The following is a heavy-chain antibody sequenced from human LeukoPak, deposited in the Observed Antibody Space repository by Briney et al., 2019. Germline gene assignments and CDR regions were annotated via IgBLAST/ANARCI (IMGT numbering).Heavy chain of an antibody. CDR3: VRALGDDSFGRGYPGNDY. Sequence: GGSLRLSCAGSGFSFSSYWMGWVRQTPEKGLEYVANIIQDGGETHYVDSVKGRFTISRDNAKKQLYRQMNRLGAEDTAIYYCVRALGDDSFGRGYPGNDYWGQGTLVLVSS. CDR2: IIQDGGET. V-gene: IGHV3-7*01. J-gene: IGHJ4*02. CDR1: GFSFSSYW. D-gene: IGHD3-22*01.